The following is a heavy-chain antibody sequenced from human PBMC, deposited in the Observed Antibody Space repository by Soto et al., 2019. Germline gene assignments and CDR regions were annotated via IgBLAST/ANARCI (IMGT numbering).Heavy chain of an antibody. CDR1: GGTFSSYT. CDR3: ARGYSSSWYSDY. CDR2: IIPILGIA. D-gene: IGHD6-13*01. J-gene: IGHJ4*02. V-gene: IGHV1-69*02. Sequence: GASVKVSCKASGGTFSSYTISWVRQAPGQGLEWMGRIIPILGIANYAQKFQGRVTITADKSTSTAYMELSSLRSEDTAVYYCARGYSSSWYSDYWGQGTLVTVSS.